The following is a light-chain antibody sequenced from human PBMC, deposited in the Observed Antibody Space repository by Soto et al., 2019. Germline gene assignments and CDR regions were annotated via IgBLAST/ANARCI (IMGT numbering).Light chain of an antibody. CDR1: QSVRSDY. J-gene: IGKJ4*01. V-gene: IGKV3-20*01. Sequence: GDRATLSCRASQSVRSDYFAWYQQKPGQAPRVIIFGVSTRATAIPDRFTGSGSGTDFTLTISRLEPEDFALYYCQQYGNSPHTFGGGTKVDIK. CDR2: GVS. CDR3: QQYGNSPHT.